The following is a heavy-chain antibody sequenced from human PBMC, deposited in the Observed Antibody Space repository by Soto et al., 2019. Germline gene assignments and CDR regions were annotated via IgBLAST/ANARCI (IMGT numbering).Heavy chain of an antibody. CDR1: GDSVSSTHW. J-gene: IGHJ4*02. D-gene: IGHD2-21*01. CDR2: VYHTGST. CDR3: ATLPPRIVVTVLPIPS. V-gene: IGHV4-4*02. Sequence: QVQLRQSGPRLARPSGTLSLTCVVSGDSVSSTHWWTWVRQTPGKGLEWIGEVYHTGSTKYNPSLKDRVTISVDKSKNHFSLTLMSLTAADTAVYYCATLPPRIVVTVLPIPSWGQGTQVTVSS.